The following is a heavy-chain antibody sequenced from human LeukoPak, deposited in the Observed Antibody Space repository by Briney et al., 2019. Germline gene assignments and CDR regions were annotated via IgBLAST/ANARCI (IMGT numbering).Heavy chain of an antibody. J-gene: IGHJ4*02. CDR1: GFTFSSYW. Sequence: GGSLRLSCAASGFTFSSYWMHWVRQAPGKGLVWVSRINSDGSSTSYADSVKGRFTISRDNAKNTLYLQMNSLRAEDTAVYYCARAGYSSGYIDYWGQGTLVTVSS. V-gene: IGHV3-74*01. CDR2: INSDGSST. D-gene: IGHD3-22*01. CDR3: ARAGYSSGYIDY.